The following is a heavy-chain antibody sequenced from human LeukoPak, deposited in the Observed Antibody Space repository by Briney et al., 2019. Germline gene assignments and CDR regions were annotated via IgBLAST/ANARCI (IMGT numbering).Heavy chain of an antibody. CDR1: GFTFSSYA. J-gene: IGHJ6*03. Sequence: PGGSLRLSCAASGFTFSSYAMSWVRQAPGKGLEWVANIKQDGSEKYYVDSVKGRFTISRDNAKNSLYLQMNSLRAEDTAVYYCARDEAVAVQFRFYYYYYMDVWGKGTTVTVSS. V-gene: IGHV3-7*01. CDR3: ARDEAVAVQFRFYYYYYMDV. D-gene: IGHD6-19*01. CDR2: IKQDGSEK.